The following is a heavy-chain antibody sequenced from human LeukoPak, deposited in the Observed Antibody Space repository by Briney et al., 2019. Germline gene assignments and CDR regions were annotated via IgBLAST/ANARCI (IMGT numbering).Heavy chain of an antibody. J-gene: IGHJ4*01. CDR1: GGSISSYY. D-gene: IGHD6-13*01. CDR3: AREGSSSGGFDY. V-gene: IGHV4-59*01. Sequence: PSETLSLTCTVSGGSISSYYWSWIRQPPGKGLEWIGYIYYSGSTNYDPSPKSRVTISVDTSKNQFSLKLSSVTAADTAVYYCAREGSSSGGFDYWGQEPWSPSPQ. CDR2: IYYSGST.